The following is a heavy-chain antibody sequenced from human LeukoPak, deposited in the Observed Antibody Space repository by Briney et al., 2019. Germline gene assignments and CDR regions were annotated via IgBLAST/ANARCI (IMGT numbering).Heavy chain of an antibody. CDR2: INPDDGST. Sequence: GGSLRLSCTASGFTFRKYWLHWVRQAPGKGLVWVSRINPDDGSTSYADSVKGRFTISRDSAKSTLYLQMNSLRVDDTATYYCAKDRRLWFGQLLIDSWGQGTLVAVSS. CDR1: GFTFRKYW. D-gene: IGHD3-10*01. V-gene: IGHV3-74*01. CDR3: AKDRRLWFGQLLIDS. J-gene: IGHJ4*02.